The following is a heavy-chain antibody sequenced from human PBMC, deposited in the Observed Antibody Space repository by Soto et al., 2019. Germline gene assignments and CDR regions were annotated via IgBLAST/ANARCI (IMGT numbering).Heavy chain of an antibody. CDR1: GFTFSSYS. V-gene: IGHV3-21*01. CDR3: ARDYADSSSSDYNWFDP. Sequence: NPGGSLRLSCAASGFTFSSYSMNWVRQAPGKGLEWVSSISSSSSYIYYADSVKGRFTISRDNAKNSLYLQMNSLRAEDTAVYYCARDYADSSSSDYNWFDPWGQGTLVTVSS. J-gene: IGHJ5*02. D-gene: IGHD6-6*01. CDR2: ISSSSSYI.